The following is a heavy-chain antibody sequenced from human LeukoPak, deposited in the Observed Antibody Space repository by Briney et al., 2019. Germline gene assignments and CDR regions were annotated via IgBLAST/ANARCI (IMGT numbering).Heavy chain of an antibody. CDR3: AAPVVRGYHYYMDV. CDR2: INHSGST. Sequence: SETLSLTCAVYGGSFSGYYWSWIRQPPGKGLEWIGEINHSGSTNYNPSLKSRVTISVDTSKNQFSLKLSSVTAADTAAYYCAAPVVRGYHYYMDVWGKGTTVTVSS. CDR1: GGSFSGYY. J-gene: IGHJ6*03. V-gene: IGHV4-34*01. D-gene: IGHD2-15*01.